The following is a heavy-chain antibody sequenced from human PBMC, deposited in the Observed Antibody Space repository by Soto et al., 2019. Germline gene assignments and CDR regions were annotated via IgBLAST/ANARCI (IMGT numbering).Heavy chain of an antibody. D-gene: IGHD2-2*02. CDR2: INPNSGGT. CDR3: ARSLTEGYCTITGCYTRPLYGMDV. V-gene: IGHV1-2*02. Sequence: ASVKVSCKASGYTFSGCYIHCLRQAPGQGLEWMGWINPNSGGTNYAQKFQGRVTVTRDTPTSTAYMELSRLTSDDTAVYYCARSLTEGYCTITGCYTRPLYGMDVWGQGTTVTVSS. CDR1: GYTFSGCY. J-gene: IGHJ6*02.